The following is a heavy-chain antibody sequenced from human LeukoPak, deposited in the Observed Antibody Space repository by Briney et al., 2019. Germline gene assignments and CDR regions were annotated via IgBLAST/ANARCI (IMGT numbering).Heavy chain of an antibody. CDR3: ARDSSGYRAFDY. CDR1: GFTFSSYW. Sequence: PGGSLRLSCAASGFTFSSYWMSWVRQAPGKGLEWVSVIYSGGSTYYADSVKGRFTISRDNSKNTLYLQMNSLRAEDTAVYYCARDSSGYRAFDYWGQGTLVTVSS. J-gene: IGHJ4*02. V-gene: IGHV3-53*01. D-gene: IGHD3-22*01. CDR2: IYSGGST.